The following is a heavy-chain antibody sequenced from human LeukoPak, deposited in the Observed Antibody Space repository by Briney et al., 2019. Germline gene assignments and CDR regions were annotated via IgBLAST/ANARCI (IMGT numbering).Heavy chain of an antibody. CDR2: VFYSGST. CDR3: ASGGLVSRYLHH. Sequence: PSETLSLTCAVSGGSITSSTWWTWVRQPPGKGLEWIGEVFYSGSTNSNPSLKSRLTMSVDESKHELSLRLTAVTAADTAVYYCASGGLVSRYLHHWGQGALVNVPP. D-gene: IGHD3-9*01. J-gene: IGHJ5*02. V-gene: IGHV4-4*02. CDR1: GGSITSSTW.